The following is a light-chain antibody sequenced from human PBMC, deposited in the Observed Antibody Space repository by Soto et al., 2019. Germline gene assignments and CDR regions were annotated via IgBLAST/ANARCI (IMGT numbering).Light chain of an antibody. J-gene: IGKJ4*01. CDR2: KAS. V-gene: IGKV1-5*03. CDR3: QQYNYYPLT. CDR1: QSISIW. Sequence: DIQMTQSPSTLSASVGDRVTITCRASQSISIWLAWYQQKPGKAPKLLIYKASSLESGVPSRFSGSGSGTEFTLTISSLQPDDSATYYCQQYNYYPLTIGGGTKVEIK.